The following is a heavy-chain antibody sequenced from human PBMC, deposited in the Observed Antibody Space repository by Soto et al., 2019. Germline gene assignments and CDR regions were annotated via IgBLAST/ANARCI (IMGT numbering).Heavy chain of an antibody. D-gene: IGHD3-3*01. J-gene: IGHJ5*02. Sequence: QVQLQQWGAGLLKPSETLSLTCAVYGGSFSSYYWSWIRQPPGKGLEWIGEINHRGSTNYDPSLKSRVTISIDTSKNQVSLTLSSVTAADTAVYYCARGEPRFMEWLLLSEYFDPWGQGTLVTVSS. CDR1: GGSFSSYY. V-gene: IGHV4-34*01. CDR2: INHRGST. CDR3: ARGEPRFMEWLLLSEYFDP.